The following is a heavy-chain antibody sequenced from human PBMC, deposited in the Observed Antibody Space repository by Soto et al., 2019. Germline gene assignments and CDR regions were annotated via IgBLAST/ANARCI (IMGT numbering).Heavy chain of an antibody. J-gene: IGHJ6*02. CDR3: ARCSLDYYDSSGYWPLGGMDV. D-gene: IGHD3-22*01. Sequence: ASVKVSCKASGYTFTGYYMHWVRQAPGQGLEWMGWINPNSGGTNYAQKFQGRVTMTRDMSISTAYMELSRLRSDDTAVYYCARCSLDYYDSSGYWPLGGMDVWGQGTTVTVSS. V-gene: IGHV1-2*02. CDR2: INPNSGGT. CDR1: GYTFTGYY.